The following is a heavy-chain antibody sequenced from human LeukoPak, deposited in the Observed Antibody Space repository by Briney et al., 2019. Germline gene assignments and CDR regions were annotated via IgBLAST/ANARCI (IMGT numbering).Heavy chain of an antibody. Sequence: SETLSLTCTVSGGSISSGDYYWSWIRQPPGKGLEWIGYIYYSGSTYYNPSLKSRVTISVDTSKNQFSLKLSSVTDADTAVYYCAREAAAARWGWYMDVWGKGTTVTVSS. V-gene: IGHV4-30-4*08. CDR2: IYYSGST. CDR1: GGSISSGDYY. J-gene: IGHJ6*03. CDR3: AREAAAARWGWYMDV. D-gene: IGHD6-13*01.